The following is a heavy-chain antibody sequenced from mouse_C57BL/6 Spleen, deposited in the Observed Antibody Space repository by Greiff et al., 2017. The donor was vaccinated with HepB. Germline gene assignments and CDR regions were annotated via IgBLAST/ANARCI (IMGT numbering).Heavy chain of an antibody. V-gene: IGHV1-64*01. J-gene: IGHJ4*01. D-gene: IGHD2-4*01. Sequence: QVQLQQPGAELVKPGASVKLSCKASGYTFTSYWMHWVKQRPGQGLEWIGMIHPNSGSTNYNEKFKSKATLTVDKSSSTAYMRLRSLTSADSAVYYCARGYDSRYYAMDYWGQGTSVTVSS. CDR1: GYTFTSYW. CDR2: IHPNSGST. CDR3: ARGYDSRYYAMDY.